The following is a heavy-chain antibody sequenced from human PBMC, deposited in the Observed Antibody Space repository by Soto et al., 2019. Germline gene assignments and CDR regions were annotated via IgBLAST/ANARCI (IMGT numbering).Heavy chain of an antibody. V-gene: IGHV4-34*01. J-gene: IGHJ4*02. CDR1: GGSFSGYY. CDR3: ARGPHSSSWRTAPFDY. D-gene: IGHD6-13*01. CDR2: INHSGST. Sequence: SETLSLTCAVYGGSFSGYYWSWIRQPPGKGLEWIGEINHSGSTNYNPSLKSRVTISVDTSKNQFSLKLSSVTAADTAVYYCARGPHSSSWRTAPFDYWGQGTLVTVSS.